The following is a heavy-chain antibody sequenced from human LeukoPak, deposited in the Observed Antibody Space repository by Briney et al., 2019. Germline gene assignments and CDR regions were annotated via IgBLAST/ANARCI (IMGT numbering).Heavy chain of an antibody. CDR2: IYDIYDSGST. CDR3: ARWNGSHDY. J-gene: IGHJ4*02. V-gene: IGHV4-59*01. D-gene: IGHD1-1*01. Sequence: SETLSLTCTVSGGSISGYYWSWIRQPPGKGLEWIGYIYDIYDSGSTSYNPSLKSRVTISIDSSKNQFSLKLSSVTTADTAVYFCARWNGSHDYWGQGTLVTVSS. CDR1: GGSISGYY.